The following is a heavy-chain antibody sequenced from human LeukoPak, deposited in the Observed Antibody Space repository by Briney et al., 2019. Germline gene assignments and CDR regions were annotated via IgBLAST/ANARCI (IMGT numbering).Heavy chain of an antibody. CDR2: VSSSGSST. Sequence: GGSLRLSCAASGFSFNNYFMNWVRQGPGKGLELVSSVSSSGSSTYYADSVKGRFTMSRDNAKNSLFLQMNSLRDEDTAVYYCARGGSGYGDYYYFYAMDVWGQGTTVTVSS. CDR1: GFSFNNYF. J-gene: IGHJ6*02. CDR3: ARGGSGYGDYYYFYAMDV. D-gene: IGHD3-22*01. V-gene: IGHV3-48*02.